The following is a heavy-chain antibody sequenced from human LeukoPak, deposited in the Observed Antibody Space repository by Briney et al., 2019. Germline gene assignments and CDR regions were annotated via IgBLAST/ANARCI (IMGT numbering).Heavy chain of an antibody. CDR3: ARSSRGYSYGYGIPNWFDP. CDR1: AGSISSYY. CDR2: SYYSVST. D-gene: IGHD5-18*01. V-gene: IGHV4-59*08. J-gene: IGHJ5*02. Sequence: PSQTLSLTPTVSAGSISSYYWSCIPEPPGTGLEGMGYSYYSVSTNYNPSLKSRVTISVDTSKNQFSLKLSSVTAADPAVYYCARSSRGYSYGYGIPNWFDPWGQGTLVTVSS.